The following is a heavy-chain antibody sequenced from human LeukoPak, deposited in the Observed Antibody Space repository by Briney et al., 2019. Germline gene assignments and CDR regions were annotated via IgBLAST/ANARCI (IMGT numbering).Heavy chain of an antibody. CDR3: ARATGYDATFDY. CDR2: ISSSSNYI. J-gene: IGHJ4*02. V-gene: IGHV3-21*01. Sequence: GGSLRLSCAASEFTFSSYSMNWVRQAPGKGREWVSSISSSSNYIYYADSVKGRFTISRDNAKNSLYLQMNSLRAEDTAVYYCARATGYDATFDYWGQGTLVTVSS. D-gene: IGHD6-13*01. CDR1: EFTFSSYS.